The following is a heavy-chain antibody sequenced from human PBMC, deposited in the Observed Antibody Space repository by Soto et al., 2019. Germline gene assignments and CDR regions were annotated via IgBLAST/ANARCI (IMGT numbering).Heavy chain of an antibody. J-gene: IGHJ3*02. CDR3: ETVSIVGPKGGAFDI. V-gene: IGHV1-24*01. D-gene: IGHD1-26*01. CDR2: FDPEDGET. Sequence: KGSGEVSGYTLAELSMHWVRQAPGKGLEWMGGFDPEDGETIYAQKFQGRVTMTEDTSTDTAYMELSSLRSEDTAVYYCETVSIVGPKGGAFDIWGQGTMVTVSS. CDR1: GYTLAELS.